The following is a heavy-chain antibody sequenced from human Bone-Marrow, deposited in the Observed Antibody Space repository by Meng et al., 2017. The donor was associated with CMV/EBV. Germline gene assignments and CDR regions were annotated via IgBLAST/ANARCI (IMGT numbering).Heavy chain of an antibody. Sequence: GESLKISCAASGFTFSSYSMNWVRQAPGKGLEWVSFISSSSSYIYYADSVKGRFTISRDNAKNSLYLQMNSLRAEDTAVYYCARQQETFWSGYYSRYYYDGMDVWGQGTTVTVSS. CDR3: ARQQETFWSGYYSRYYYDGMDV. D-gene: IGHD3-3*01. CDR2: ISSSSSYI. CDR1: GFTFSSYS. V-gene: IGHV3-21*01. J-gene: IGHJ6*02.